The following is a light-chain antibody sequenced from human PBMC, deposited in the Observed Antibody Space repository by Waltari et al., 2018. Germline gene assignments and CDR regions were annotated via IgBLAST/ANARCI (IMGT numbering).Light chain of an antibody. CDR3: QSYDSSLSGSVV. CDR1: SSNIGAGYA. CDR2: GNR. J-gene: IGLJ2*01. Sequence: QSVLTQPPSVSGAPGQRVTISCTGSSSNIGAGYAVHWYQQRPGTAPKPLIFGNRIRPSGVPDRFSGSKSGTSASLAITGLQAEDEADYYCQSYDSSLSGSVVFGGGTKLTVL. V-gene: IGLV1-40*01.